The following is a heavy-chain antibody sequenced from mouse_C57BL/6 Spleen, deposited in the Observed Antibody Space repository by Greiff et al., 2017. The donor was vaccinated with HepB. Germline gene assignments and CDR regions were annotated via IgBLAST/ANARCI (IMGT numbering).Heavy chain of an antibody. CDR1: GYSFTGYF. J-gene: IGHJ2*01. CDR2: INPYNGDT. V-gene: IGHV1-20*01. CDR3: ARHSNHYYCDY. D-gene: IGHD2-5*01. Sequence: EVQLQESGPELVKPGDSVKISCKASGYSFTGYFMNWVMQSHGKSLEWIGRINPYNGDTFYNQKFKGKATLTVDKSSSTAHMELRSLTSEDSAVYYCARHSNHYYCDYWGQGTTLTVSS.